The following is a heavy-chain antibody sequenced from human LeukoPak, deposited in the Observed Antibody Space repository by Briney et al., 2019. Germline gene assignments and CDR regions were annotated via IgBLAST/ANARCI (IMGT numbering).Heavy chain of an antibody. CDR1: GFTFSSYA. V-gene: IGHV3-23*01. Sequence: GGSLRLSCAASGFTFSSYAMSWVRQAPGKGLEWVSAISGSGGSTYYADSVKGRFTISRDNSKNTLYLQMNSLRAEDTAVYYCARYSYYDFWSSHPYFDYWGQGTLVTVSS. CDR2: ISGSGGST. J-gene: IGHJ4*02. D-gene: IGHD3-3*01. CDR3: ARYSYYDFWSSHPYFDY.